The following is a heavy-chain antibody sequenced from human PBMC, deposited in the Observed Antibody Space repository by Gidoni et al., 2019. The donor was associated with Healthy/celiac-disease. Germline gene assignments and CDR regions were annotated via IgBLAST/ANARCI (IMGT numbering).Heavy chain of an antibody. CDR2: INPNSGGT. CDR3: AREGRAGDGYSYGNDY. D-gene: IGHD5-18*01. CDR1: GYTFTGYY. V-gene: IGHV1-2*02. Sequence: QVQLVQSGAEVKKPGASVTVSCKASGYTFTGYYMHWVRQATGQGLEWMGGINPNSGGTNYAQKFQGRVTMTRDTSSSTAYMELSRLRSDDTAVYYCAREGRAGDGYSYGNDYWGQGTLVTVSS. J-gene: IGHJ4*02.